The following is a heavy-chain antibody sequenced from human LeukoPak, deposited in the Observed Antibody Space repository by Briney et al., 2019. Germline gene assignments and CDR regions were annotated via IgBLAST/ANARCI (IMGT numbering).Heavy chain of an antibody. D-gene: IGHD3-10*01. V-gene: IGHV5-51*01. CDR2: IYPGDSDT. CDR1: GYSFASYW. CDR3: ARPVVRGVTTDAFDI. Sequence: NHGESLKISCKGSGYSFASYWIGWVRQMPGKGLEWMGIIYPGDSDTRYSPSFQGQVTISADKSISTAYLQWSSLKASDTAMYYCARPVVRGVTTDAFDIWGQGTMVTVSS. J-gene: IGHJ3*02.